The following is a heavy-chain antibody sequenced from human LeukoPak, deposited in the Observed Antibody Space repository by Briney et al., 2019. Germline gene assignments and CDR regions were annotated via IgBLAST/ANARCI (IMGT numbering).Heavy chain of an antibody. D-gene: IGHD3-22*01. J-gene: IGHJ4*02. V-gene: IGHV3-21*01. CDR3: ARTTDYYDSSFDY. Sequence: GGSLRLSCAASGFTFSSYAMSWVRQAPGKGLEWVSSISSSSSYIYYADSVKGRFTISRDNAKNSLYLQMNSLRAEDTAVYYCARTTDYYDSSFDYWGQGTLVTVSS. CDR2: ISSSSSYI. CDR1: GFTFSSYA.